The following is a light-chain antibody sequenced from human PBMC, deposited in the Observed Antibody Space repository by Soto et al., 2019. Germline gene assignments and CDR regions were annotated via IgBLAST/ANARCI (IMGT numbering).Light chain of an antibody. CDR3: QEYNGHSSST. V-gene: IGKV1-5*03. J-gene: IGKJ1*01. CDR1: QSVKRW. Sequence: DFQMTQSPSTLSASVGDRVTITCRASQSVKRWLAWYQQKPGRAPKLLIYEASRLESGVPSRFSGSGSGTEFTLTISSLQPDDFATYYCQEYNGHSSSTFGQGTKVEVK. CDR2: EAS.